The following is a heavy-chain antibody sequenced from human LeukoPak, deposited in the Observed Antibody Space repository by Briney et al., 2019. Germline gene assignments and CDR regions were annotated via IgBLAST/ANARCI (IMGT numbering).Heavy chain of an antibody. CDR1: GGSISSGSYY. Sequence: SETLSLTCTVSGGSISSGSYYWSWIRQPAGKGLEWIGRIYTSGSTNYNPSLKSRVTISVDTSKNQFSLKLSSVTAADTAVYYCARAGWNDWFDPWGQGTLVTVSS. D-gene: IGHD1-1*01. V-gene: IGHV4-61*02. CDR3: ARAGWNDWFDP. J-gene: IGHJ5*02. CDR2: IYTSGST.